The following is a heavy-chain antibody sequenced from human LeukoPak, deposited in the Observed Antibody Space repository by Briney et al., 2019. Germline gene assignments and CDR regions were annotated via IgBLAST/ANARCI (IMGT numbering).Heavy chain of an antibody. CDR3: ARLTRSGTAFDI. CDR1: GYTLTNYY. D-gene: IGHD3-3*01. J-gene: IGHJ3*02. CDR2: SNPNGGST. V-gene: IGHV1-46*01. Sequence: GASAKVSCKASGYTLTNYYIHWVRQAPGQGLEWMGISNPNGGSTSYAQQFQGRVAMTRDTSTSTVYMELTSLRSEDTALYYCARLTRSGTAFDIWGQGTMVTVSS.